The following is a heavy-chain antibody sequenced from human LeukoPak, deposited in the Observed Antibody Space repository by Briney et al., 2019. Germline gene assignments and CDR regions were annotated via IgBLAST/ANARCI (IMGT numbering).Heavy chain of an antibody. CDR3: ARVLSDAFDI. J-gene: IGHJ3*02. CDR2: IYTSGST. Sequence: SETLSLTCSVSGGSMSGYYWSWIRQPAGKGLEWLGRIYTSGSTNYNPSLKSRVTMSVDTSKNQFSLKLSSVTAADTAVYYCARVLSDAFDIWGQGTMVTVSS. CDR1: GGSMSGYY. V-gene: IGHV4-4*07.